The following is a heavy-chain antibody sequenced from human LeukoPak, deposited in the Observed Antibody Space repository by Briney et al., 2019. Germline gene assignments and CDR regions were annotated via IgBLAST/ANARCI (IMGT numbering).Heavy chain of an antibody. CDR1: AFSLSDYW. D-gene: IGHD5-12*01. Sequence: GGSLRLSCAASAFSLSDYWMNWVRQARGEGLEWVASIKQDGSEKYYVDAVEGRFIISRDNAKNSLYLQMNPLRAEDTAVYYCLRDRGYSTYDCWGQGALITVSS. CDR2: IKQDGSEK. J-gene: IGHJ4*02. V-gene: IGHV3-7*01. CDR3: LRDRGYSTYDC.